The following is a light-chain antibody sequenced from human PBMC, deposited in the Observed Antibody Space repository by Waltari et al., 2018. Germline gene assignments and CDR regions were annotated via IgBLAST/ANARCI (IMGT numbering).Light chain of an antibody. V-gene: IGKV4-1*01. J-gene: IGKJ1*01. CDR1: QSVLYSSNNKNY. CDR2: WAS. CDR3: QQYYSISPT. Sequence: DIVMTQSPDSLAVSLGERATINCKSSQSVLYSSNNKNYLAWYQQKAGQPPKLLIYWASTRESGVPDRFSGSGSGTDFTLTISSLQAGDVAVYHCQQYYSISPTCGQGTKVEIK.